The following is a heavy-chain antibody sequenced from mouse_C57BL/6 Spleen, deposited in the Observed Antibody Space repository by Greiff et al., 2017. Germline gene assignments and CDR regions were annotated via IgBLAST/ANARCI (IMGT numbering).Heavy chain of an antibody. CDR2: INPSSGYT. D-gene: IGHD4-1*01. CDR1: GYTFTSYW. CDR3: ARSGANWDDYFDD. Sequence: QVQLQQSGAELAKPGASVKLSCKASGYTFTSYWMHWVKQRPGQGLEWIGYINPSSGYTKYNQKFKDKATLTADKSSSTADMQLSSLTYEDSAVYYCARSGANWDDYFDDWGQGTTLTVSS. J-gene: IGHJ2*01. V-gene: IGHV1-7*01.